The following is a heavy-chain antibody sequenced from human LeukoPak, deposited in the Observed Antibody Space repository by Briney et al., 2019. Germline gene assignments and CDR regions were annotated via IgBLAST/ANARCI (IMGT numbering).Heavy chain of an antibody. D-gene: IGHD3-10*01. CDR3: ARSYGSGSYRLFDY. V-gene: IGHV4-34*01. J-gene: IGHJ4*02. Sequence: SETLSLTCAVYGGSFSGYYWSRIRQPPGKGLEWIGEINHSGSTNYNPSLKSRVTISVDTSKNQFSLKLSSVTAADTAVYYCARSYGSGSYRLFDYWGQGTLVTVSS. CDR2: INHSGST. CDR1: GGSFSGYY.